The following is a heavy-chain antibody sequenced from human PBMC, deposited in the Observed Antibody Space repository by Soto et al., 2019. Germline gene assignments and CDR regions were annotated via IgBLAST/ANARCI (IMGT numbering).Heavy chain of an antibody. CDR2: ISAYNGNT. D-gene: IGHD6-19*01. V-gene: IGHV1-18*01. CDR3: AREIGPIAVAGIAVNVWFDP. Sequence: ASVKVSCKASGYTFTSYGISWVRQAPGQGLERMGWISAYNGNTKYAQKLQGRVTMTTDTSTSTAYMELRSLRSDDTAVYYFAREIGPIAVAGIAVNVWFDPWRQGTLVTVSS. CDR1: GYTFTSYG. J-gene: IGHJ5*02.